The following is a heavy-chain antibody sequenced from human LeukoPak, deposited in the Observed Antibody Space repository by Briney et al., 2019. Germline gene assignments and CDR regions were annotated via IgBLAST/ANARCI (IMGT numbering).Heavy chain of an antibody. CDR2: INPNSGGT. CDR1: GYTFTGYY. V-gene: IGHV1-2*02. Sequence: EASVKVSCKASGYTFTGYYMHWVRQAPGQGLEWMGWINPNSGGTNYAQKFQGRVTMTRDTSISTAYMELSRLRSDDTAVYYCARDPRKYYYDSSGYSPSDYWGQGTLVTVSS. CDR3: ARDPRKYYYDSSGYSPSDY. D-gene: IGHD3-22*01. J-gene: IGHJ4*02.